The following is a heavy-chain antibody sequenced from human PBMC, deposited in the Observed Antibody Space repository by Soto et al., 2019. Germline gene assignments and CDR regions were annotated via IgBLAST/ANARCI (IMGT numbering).Heavy chain of an antibody. CDR3: ARDARSSWYESYYYYGMDV. CDR1: GFTFSSYS. J-gene: IGHJ6*02. D-gene: IGHD6-13*01. Sequence: GGSLRLSCAASGFTFSSYSMNWVRQAPGKGLEWVSSISSSSSYIYYADSVKGRFTISRDNAKNSLYLQMNSLRAEDTAVYYCARDARSSWYESYYYYGMDVWGQGTTVTVSS. V-gene: IGHV3-21*01. CDR2: ISSSSSYI.